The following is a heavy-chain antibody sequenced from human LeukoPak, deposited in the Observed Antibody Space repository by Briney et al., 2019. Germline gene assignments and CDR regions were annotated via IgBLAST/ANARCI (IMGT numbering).Heavy chain of an antibody. Sequence: SETLSLTCTVSGGSISNYYWGWIRQPAGKGLEWIGRKYARGSSNYNPPVQSRVTMSVDTSKNQFSLKLRSVTAADTAVYYCARGRYCSADICTGGDSFDIWGQGTMDSVSP. V-gene: IGHV4-4*07. J-gene: IGHJ3*02. CDR1: GGSISNYY. CDR3: ARGRYCSADICTGGDSFDI. CDR2: KYARGSS. D-gene: IGHD2-15*01.